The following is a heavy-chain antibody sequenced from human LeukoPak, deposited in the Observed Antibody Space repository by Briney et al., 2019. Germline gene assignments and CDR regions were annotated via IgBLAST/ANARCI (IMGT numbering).Heavy chain of an antibody. CDR1: GFTFSSFA. CDR2: ISGSGDAT. CDR3: ARDGRVATIWAFDI. D-gene: IGHD5-12*01. J-gene: IGHJ3*02. Sequence: PGGSLRLSCAASGFTFSSFAMSWVRQAPGKGLEWVSAISGSGDATYYADSVKGRFTISRDTSKNTLYLQMNSLRAEDTDVYYCARDGRVATIWAFDIWGQGTMVTVSS. V-gene: IGHV3-23*01.